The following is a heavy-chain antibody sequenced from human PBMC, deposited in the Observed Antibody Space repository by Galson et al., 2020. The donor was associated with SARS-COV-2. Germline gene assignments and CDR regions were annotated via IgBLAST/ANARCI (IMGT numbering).Heavy chain of an antibody. J-gene: IGHJ1*01. CDR2: IWSDRPNR. CDR1: GFTFNTHA. V-gene: IGHV3-33*01. D-gene: IGHD6-19*01. CDR3: VTDPPDSGWDFRD. Sequence: GESLKISCGASGFTFNTHAMHWVRQASGKGLEWVAMIWSDRPNRYYPDSVKGRFTISRDNSKNTVYLEINSLRPEDTAVYYCVTDPPDSGWDFRDWGQGTQVTVSS.